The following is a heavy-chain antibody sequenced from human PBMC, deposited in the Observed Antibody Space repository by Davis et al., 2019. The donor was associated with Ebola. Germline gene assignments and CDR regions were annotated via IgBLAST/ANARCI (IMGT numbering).Heavy chain of an antibody. D-gene: IGHD6-19*01. J-gene: IGHJ6*02. V-gene: IGHV4-59*01. CDR3: ARGGIAVADSYGMDV. CDR1: GGSISSYY. Sequence: SETLSLTCTVSGGSISSYYWSWIRQPPGKGLEWIGYIYYSGSTNYNPSLKSRVTISVDTSKNQFSLKLSSVTAADTAVYYCARGGIAVADSYGMDVWGQGTTVTVSS. CDR2: IYYSGST.